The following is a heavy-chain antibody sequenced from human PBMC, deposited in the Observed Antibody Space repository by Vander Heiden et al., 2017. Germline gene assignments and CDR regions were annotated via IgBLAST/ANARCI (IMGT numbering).Heavy chain of an antibody. J-gene: IGHJ5*02. CDR3: ARAYYDCGSGSYPPHWCDR. CDR2: IKPNRGGT. Sequence: QVQLLPSGAEVKKPGPSVKVSCQASGSTFTGYYMDRVRQARGQGLGWKGWIKPNRGGTNKAQKFQGRVTMNRETTISTAYMELRRLRSEDTAVDYGARAYYDCGSGSYPPHWCDRWGQGTLVTVSA. V-gene: IGHV1-2*02. D-gene: IGHD3-3*01. CDR1: GSTFTGYY.